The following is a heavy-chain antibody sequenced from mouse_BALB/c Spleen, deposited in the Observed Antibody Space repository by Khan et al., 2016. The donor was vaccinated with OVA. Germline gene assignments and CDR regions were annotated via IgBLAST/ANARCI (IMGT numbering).Heavy chain of an antibody. CDR2: IWGAGSP. V-gene: IGHV2-3*01. CDR1: GFSLTSYG. J-gene: IGHJ4*01. CDR3: ARFYYGRVNYYAMDY. Sequence: QVQLKQSGPGLVAPSQSLSITCTVSGFSLTSYGVSWVRQPPGKGLEWLGVIWGAGSPNYHSPLLSRLRISTDNSTSQVFLQLNSLQTDDTATDYCARFYYGRVNYYAMDYWGQGTPVTVSS. D-gene: IGHD1-1*01.